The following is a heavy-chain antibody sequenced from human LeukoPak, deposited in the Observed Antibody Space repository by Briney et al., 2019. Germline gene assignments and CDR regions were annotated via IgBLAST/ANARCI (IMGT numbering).Heavy chain of an antibody. CDR3: ARKDGDY. CDR2: IYSSGST. J-gene: IGHJ4*02. Sequence: SETLSLTCTVSGASISAFHWTWFRQPAGKGLEWMGLIYSSGSTLFNPSLKSRVAMSVDLTKNQPSLKLTSVTAADTAMYYCARKDGDYWGRGTLVTVSS. CDR1: GASISAFH. V-gene: IGHV4-4*07.